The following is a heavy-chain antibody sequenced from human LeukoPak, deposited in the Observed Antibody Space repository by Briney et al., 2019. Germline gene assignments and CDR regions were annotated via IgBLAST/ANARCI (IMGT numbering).Heavy chain of an antibody. J-gene: IGHJ4*02. CDR3: AKDLSKGLLYRRGMYYFDY. Sequence: GGSLRLSCAASGFTFSSYGMHWVRQAPGKGLEWVSFIRYDGSNKYYADSVKGRFTTSRDNSKNTLYPQMNSLRAEDTAVYYCAKDLSKGLLYRRGMYYFDYWGQGTLVTVSS. CDR2: IRYDGSNK. D-gene: IGHD3-3*01. CDR1: GFTFSSYG. V-gene: IGHV3-30*02.